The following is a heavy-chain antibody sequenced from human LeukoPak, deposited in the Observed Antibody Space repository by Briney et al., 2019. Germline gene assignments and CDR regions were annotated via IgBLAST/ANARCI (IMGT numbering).Heavy chain of an antibody. D-gene: IGHD3-22*01. J-gene: IGHJ4*02. Sequence: GGSLRLSCAASGFTFSSDGMSWVRQAPGKGLEWVSGISGSGGSTYYADSVKGRFTISRDNSKNTLYLQMNSLRAEDTAVYYCAAYYYDSSGYPYWGQGTLVTVSS. CDR3: AAYYYDSSGYPY. CDR1: GFTFSSDG. V-gene: IGHV3-23*01. CDR2: ISGSGGST.